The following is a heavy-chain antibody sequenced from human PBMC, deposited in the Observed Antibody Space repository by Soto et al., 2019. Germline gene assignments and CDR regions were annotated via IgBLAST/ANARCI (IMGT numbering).Heavy chain of an antibody. V-gene: IGHV3-30*04. CDR3: GSSDSQGAIDY. J-gene: IGHJ4*02. CDR1: GFTLSDYT. D-gene: IGHD5-18*01. Sequence: LRLSCAASGFTLSDYTIHWVRQAPGKGLEWVAVISYDGRNKYYVDSVKGRFTISRDNSKNTLYLQMNGLRVEDTAVYYCGSSDSQGAIDYWGQGTLVTVSS. CDR2: ISYDGRNK.